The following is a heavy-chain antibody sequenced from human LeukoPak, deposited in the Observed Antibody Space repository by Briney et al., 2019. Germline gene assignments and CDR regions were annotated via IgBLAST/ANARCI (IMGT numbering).Heavy chain of an antibody. D-gene: IGHD3-10*01. CDR1: GGSISSSNW. CDR3: ARRWFGELLYYYYYMDV. J-gene: IGHJ6*03. V-gene: IGHV4-4*02. Sequence: PSGTLSLTCAVSGGSISSSNWWSWIRQPPGKGLEWVGEINHSGSTNYNPSLKSRVTISVDTSKNQFSLKLSSVTAADTAVYYCARRWFGELLYYYYYMDVWGKGTTVTISS. CDR2: INHSGST.